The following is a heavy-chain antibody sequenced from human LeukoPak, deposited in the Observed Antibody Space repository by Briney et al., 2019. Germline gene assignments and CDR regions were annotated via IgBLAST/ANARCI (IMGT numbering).Heavy chain of an antibody. V-gene: IGHV3-48*04. CDR1: GFTFSSYS. J-gene: IGHJ6*02. D-gene: IGHD2-15*01. Sequence: PGGSLRLSCAASGFTFSSYSMNWVRQAPGKGLEWVSYISSSSSTIYYTDSVKGRFTISRDNAKNSLYLQMNSLRAEDTAVYSCARDCSGGSCYSGWGYYYGMDVWGHGTTVTVSS. CDR2: ISSSSSTI. CDR3: ARDCSGGSCYSGWGYYYGMDV.